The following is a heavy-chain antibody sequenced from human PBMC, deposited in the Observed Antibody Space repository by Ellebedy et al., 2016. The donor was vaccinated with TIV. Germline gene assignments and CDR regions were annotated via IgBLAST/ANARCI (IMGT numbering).Heavy chain of an antibody. D-gene: IGHD3-3*01. J-gene: IGHJ4*02. CDR1: GFTFSSYA. CDR2: ISGSGGST. CDR3: AKDNDFWSGYYTH. V-gene: IGHV3-23*01. Sequence: GESLKISCAASGFTFSSYAMSWVRQAPGKGLEWVSAISGSGGSTYYADSVKGRFTISRDNSKNTLYLQMNSLRAEDTAVYYCAKDNDFWSGYYTHWGQGTLVTVSS.